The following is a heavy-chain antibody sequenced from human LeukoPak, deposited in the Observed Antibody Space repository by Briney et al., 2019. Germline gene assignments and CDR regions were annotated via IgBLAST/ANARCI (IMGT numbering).Heavy chain of an antibody. J-gene: IGHJ4*02. CDR1: GFTFSSYA. Sequence: QPGRSLRLSCAASGFTFSSYAMHWVRQAPGKGLEWVAIVSSDGSNKYYADSVKGRFTTSRDNSKNTLYLQMNSLRAEDTAVYYRARDPDFWSGYGVDYWGQGTLVTVSS. V-gene: IGHV3-30-3*01. CDR3: ARDPDFWSGYGVDY. D-gene: IGHD3-3*01. CDR2: VSSDGSNK.